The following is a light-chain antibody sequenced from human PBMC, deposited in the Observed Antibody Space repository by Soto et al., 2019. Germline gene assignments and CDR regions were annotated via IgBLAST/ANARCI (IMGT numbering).Light chain of an antibody. CDR1: SSDIGGYNY. CDR2: DVT. J-gene: IGLJ7*01. CDR3: SSYTSNTTHAV. V-gene: IGLV2-14*01. Sequence: QSALTQPASVSGSPGQSITISCTGTSSDIGGYNYVSWYQQHPGKAPKVMIYDVTNRPSGVSNRFSGSKSGNTASLTISGLQAEDEADYYCSSYTSNTTHAVFGGGTQLTVL.